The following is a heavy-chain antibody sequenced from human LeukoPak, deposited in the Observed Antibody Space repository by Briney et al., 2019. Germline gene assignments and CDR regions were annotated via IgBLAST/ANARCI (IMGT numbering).Heavy chain of an antibody. CDR3: AREFRRSYDSDGSGSHDAFDV. Sequence: SETLSLTCSVSGGSISSYYWSWIRQPPGKGLEWIGRIYSNGTTDYMPSLKGRVSVSVDTSKNLLSLKLTSVTAADTAAYYCAREFRRSYDSDGSGSHDAFDVWGQGTMVIVSS. D-gene: IGHD3-22*01. CDR2: IYSNGTT. CDR1: GGSISSYY. J-gene: IGHJ3*01. V-gene: IGHV4-4*08.